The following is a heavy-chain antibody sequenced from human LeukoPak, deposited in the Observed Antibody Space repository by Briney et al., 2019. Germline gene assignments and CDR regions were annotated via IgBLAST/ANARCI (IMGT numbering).Heavy chain of an antibody. D-gene: IGHD3-10*01. Sequence: ASVKVSCKVSGYTLTELSMHWVRHPPAKGLEWMGGFDPEGGETIYAQKFQGRVTMTEDTSTDTAYMELSSLRSEDTAVYYCATWRSGSGSYHGGYYFDYWGQGTLVTVSS. CDR3: ATWRSGSGSYHGGYYFDY. J-gene: IGHJ4*02. CDR2: FDPEGGET. V-gene: IGHV1-24*01. CDR1: GYTLTELS.